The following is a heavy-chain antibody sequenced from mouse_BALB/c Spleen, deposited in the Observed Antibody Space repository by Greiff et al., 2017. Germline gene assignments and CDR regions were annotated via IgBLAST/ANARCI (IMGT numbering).Heavy chain of an antibody. J-gene: IGHJ3*01. D-gene: IGHD2-14*01. Sequence: EVMLVESGGGLVKPGGSLKLSCAASGFTFSDYYMYWVRQTPEKRLEWVATISDGGSYTYYPDSVKGRFTISRDNAKNNLYLQMSSLKSEDTAMYYCAREGGYRSQAWFADWGQGTLVTVSA. CDR2: ISDGGSYT. V-gene: IGHV5-4*02. CDR1: GFTFSDYY. CDR3: AREGGYRSQAWFAD.